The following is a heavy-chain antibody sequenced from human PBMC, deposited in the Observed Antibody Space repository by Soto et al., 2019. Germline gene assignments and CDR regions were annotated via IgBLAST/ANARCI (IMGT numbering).Heavy chain of an antibody. CDR3: AGPPRYGGHAY. V-gene: IGHV3-30*14. CDR2: ISYDGSNK. CDR1: GFTFSSYA. J-gene: IGHJ4*02. D-gene: IGHD5-18*01. Sequence: QVQLVESGGGVVQPGRSLRLSCAASGFTFSSYAMHWVRQAPGKGLEWVAVISYDGSNKYYADSVKGRFTISRGNCTNSAEFQMDSLRAEEPAGFYRAGPPRYGGHAYWGRGTLVTVSA.